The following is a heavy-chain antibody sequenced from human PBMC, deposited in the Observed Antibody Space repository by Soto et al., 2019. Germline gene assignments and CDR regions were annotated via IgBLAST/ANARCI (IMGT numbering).Heavy chain of an antibody. J-gene: IGHJ4*02. Sequence: EVQLVESGGGLVQPGGSLRLSCAASGFTFSNYWMHWVRQAPGKGLVWVSRINRDGSSTTYADSVKGRFTISRDNAKSTLYLQMNSLRAEDTAVYYCTRAEGSNTAQDYWGQGSLVTVSS. CDR3: TRAEGSNTAQDY. CDR2: INRDGSST. V-gene: IGHV3-74*01. CDR1: GFTFSNYW. D-gene: IGHD2-2*01.